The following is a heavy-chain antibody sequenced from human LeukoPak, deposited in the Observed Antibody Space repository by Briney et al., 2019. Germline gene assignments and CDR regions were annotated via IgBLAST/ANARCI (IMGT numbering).Heavy chain of an antibody. CDR1: GYSISSGYY. J-gene: IGHJ4*02. CDR2: IHHSGST. CDR3: ARDSSSGYGLYY. D-gene: IGHD3-10*01. Sequence: SETLSLTCTVSGYSISSGYYWGWIRQPPGKGLEWIGSIHHSGSTYYNPSLKSRVTISVDTSKNQFSLKLSSVTAADTAVYYCARDSSSGYGLYYWGQGTLVTVSS. V-gene: IGHV4-38-2*02.